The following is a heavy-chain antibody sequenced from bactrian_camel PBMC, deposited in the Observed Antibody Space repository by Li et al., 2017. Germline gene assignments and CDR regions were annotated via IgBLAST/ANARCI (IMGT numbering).Heavy chain of an antibody. CDR2: ISSDSSIT. Sequence: DVQLVESGGGLVQPGGSLRLSCPASVFTFSSYGMSWVRQAPGKGLEWVSSISSDSSITYYADSVKGRFTISRDNAKNTVALQMNSLKSEDTALYYCAATGDSWGGDFGHWGQGTQVTVS. CDR1: VFTFSSYG. V-gene: IGHV3S11*01. J-gene: IGHJ6*01. CDR3: AATGDSWGGDFGH. D-gene: IGHD5*01.